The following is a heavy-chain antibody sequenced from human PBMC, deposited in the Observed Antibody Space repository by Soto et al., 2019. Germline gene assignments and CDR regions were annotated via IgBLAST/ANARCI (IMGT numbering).Heavy chain of an antibody. J-gene: IGHJ6*02. Sequence: ASVKVSCKASGYTFTSYGISWVRQAPGQGLEWMGWISAYNGNTNYAQKLQGRVTMTTDTSTSTAYMELRSLRSDDTAVYYCARDAGPFRAPTYGMDVWGQGTTVTVSS. CDR2: ISAYNGNT. D-gene: IGHD3-10*01. V-gene: IGHV1-18*01. CDR3: ARDAGPFRAPTYGMDV. CDR1: GYTFTSYG.